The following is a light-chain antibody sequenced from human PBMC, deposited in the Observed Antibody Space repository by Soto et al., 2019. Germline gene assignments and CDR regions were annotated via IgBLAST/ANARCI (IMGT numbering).Light chain of an antibody. Sequence: MTQSPATMSVSPGERATLSCRASQSMGSNVAWYQQKPGQAPRLLIYGASTRAAGIPARFSGSGSGTEFTLTIPSLQSEDFAVYYCQQFHNWPRTFGQGTKVDIK. J-gene: IGKJ1*01. CDR1: QSMGSN. V-gene: IGKV3-15*01. CDR2: GAS. CDR3: QQFHNWPRT.